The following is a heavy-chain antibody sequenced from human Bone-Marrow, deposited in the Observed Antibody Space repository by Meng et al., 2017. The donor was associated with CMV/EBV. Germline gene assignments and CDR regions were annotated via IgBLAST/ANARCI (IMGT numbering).Heavy chain of an antibody. V-gene: IGHV3-30*02. CDR1: GFTFSSYG. J-gene: IGHJ1*01. CDR2: IRYDGNNK. D-gene: IGHD2-2*01. CDR3: AKDKDQLLFSPSEYFRH. Sequence: GESLKISCAASGFTFSSYGMHWVRQAPGKGLEWVAFIRYDGNNKNYADSVKGRFTISRDNSKNTLYLQMNSLRGEDTAVYYCAKDKDQLLFSPSEYFRHWGQGTLVTVSS.